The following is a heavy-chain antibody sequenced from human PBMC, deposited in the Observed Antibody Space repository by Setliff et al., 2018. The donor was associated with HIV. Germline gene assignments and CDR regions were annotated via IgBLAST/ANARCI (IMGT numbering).Heavy chain of an antibody. D-gene: IGHD4-17*01. J-gene: IGHJ6*03. CDR3: ARGTTATDYYYYMDV. Sequence: ASVKVSCKASGYTFTDYYMHWVQQAPGKGLEWMGRVEPQHGETIFAGKFQGRVTITADTSTDTAYMELSSLRSEDTAVYFSARGTTATDYYYYMDVWGKGTSVTVSS. CDR1: GYTFTDYY. V-gene: IGHV1-69-2*01. CDR2: VEPQHGET.